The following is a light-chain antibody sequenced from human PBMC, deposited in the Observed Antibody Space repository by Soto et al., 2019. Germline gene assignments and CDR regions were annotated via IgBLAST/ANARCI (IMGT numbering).Light chain of an antibody. V-gene: IGKV1-9*01. CDR3: QQLNSYPPWT. CDR2: AAS. CDR1: QGISSY. Sequence: DIQLTQSPSFLSASVGDRVTITCRASQGISSYLAWYQQKPGKAPKLLIYAASPLQSGVPSRFSGSGSGTEFTLTISSLQPEDFATYDCQQLNSYPPWTFGQGTKVEIK. J-gene: IGKJ1*01.